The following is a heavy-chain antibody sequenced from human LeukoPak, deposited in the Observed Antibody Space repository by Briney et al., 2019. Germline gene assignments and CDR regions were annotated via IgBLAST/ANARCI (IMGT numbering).Heavy chain of an antibody. D-gene: IGHD3-10*01. CDR3: AKAGESWGNNGSGSYLDY. CDR2: IKPDGSET. Sequence: GGSLRLSCAASGFTFSTYWMNWVRQSPGKGREWVAHIKPDGSETYYVDSVKGRFTVSRDNAKNSLFLQMDSLRAEDTAVYYCAKAGESWGNNGSGSYLDYWGQGTLVTVSS. V-gene: IGHV3-7*03. J-gene: IGHJ4*02. CDR1: GFTFSTYW.